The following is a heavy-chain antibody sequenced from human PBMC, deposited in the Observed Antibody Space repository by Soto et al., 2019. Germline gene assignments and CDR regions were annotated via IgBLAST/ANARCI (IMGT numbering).Heavy chain of an antibody. Sequence: PSETLSLTCSVSGFAISRGYYWSWVRPPPGKGLEWIGSIYPSVISYHNPSLATRLRLSIDTSKNQFTLNLTSVTAADTALYFCAREKVGTTFSENLGQGIQVTGSA. CDR2: IYPSVIS. J-gene: IGHJ4*02. CDR3: AREKVGTTFSEN. CDR1: GFAISRGYY. D-gene: IGHD1-1*01. V-gene: IGHV4-38-2*02.